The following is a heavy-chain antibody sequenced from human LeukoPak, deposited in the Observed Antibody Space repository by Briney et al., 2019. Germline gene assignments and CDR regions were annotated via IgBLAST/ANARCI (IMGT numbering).Heavy chain of an antibody. CDR3: ARGGVYSSRGIDY. V-gene: IGHV3-21*01. D-gene: IGHD6-13*01. CDR1: GFTFSTYS. CDR2: ITSNSNYI. Sequence: GVLRLSCAASGFTFSTYSMNWVRQAPGEGLEWVSSITSNSNYIYYADSVKGRFTISRDNAKNSLYLQMNSLRAEDTAVYYCARGGVYSSRGIDYWGQGTLVTVSS. J-gene: IGHJ4*02.